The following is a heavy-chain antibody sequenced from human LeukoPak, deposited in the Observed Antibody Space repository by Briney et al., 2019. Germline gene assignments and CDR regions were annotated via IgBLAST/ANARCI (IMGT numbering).Heavy chain of an antibody. D-gene: IGHD6-13*01. J-gene: IGHJ6*03. CDR2: INHSGST. CDR1: GGSFSSYY. CDR3: ARDDLQLVRRLGGSTEYYYYYYMDV. Sequence: PSETLSLTCAVYGGSFSSYYWSWIRQPPGKGLEWIGEINHSGSTNYKPSLKSRVTISVDTSKNQFSLQLNSVTPEDTAVYYCARDDLQLVRRLGGSTEYYYYYYMDVWGKGTTVTVSS. V-gene: IGHV4-34*01.